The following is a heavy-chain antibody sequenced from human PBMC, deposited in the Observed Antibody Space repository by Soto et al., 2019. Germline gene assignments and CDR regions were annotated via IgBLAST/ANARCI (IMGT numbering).Heavy chain of an antibody. Sequence: PGGSLRLSCAASGFTFSSYAMSWVRQAPGKGLEWVSAISGSGGSTYYADSVKGRFTISRDSSKNTLYLQMNSLRAEDTAVYYCAKDPPRMIVVVITHDAFDIWGQGTMVTVSS. V-gene: IGHV3-23*01. D-gene: IGHD3-22*01. CDR3: AKDPPRMIVVVITHDAFDI. CDR1: GFTFSSYA. J-gene: IGHJ3*02. CDR2: ISGSGGST.